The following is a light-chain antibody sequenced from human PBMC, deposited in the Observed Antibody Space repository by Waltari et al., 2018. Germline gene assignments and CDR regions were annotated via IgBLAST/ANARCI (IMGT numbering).Light chain of an antibody. CDR2: KAS. CDR3: QHYSSYPYT. Sequence: EIQLTQSPSTLSASVGDRVTITCRASQSVSHWLSWYQGQPGKAPKLLIYKASGLENGVPSRFSGSGSETEFSLTISGLQPDDFATYYCQHYSSYPYTFGQGTRLEIK. V-gene: IGKV1-5*03. J-gene: IGKJ2*01. CDR1: QSVSHW.